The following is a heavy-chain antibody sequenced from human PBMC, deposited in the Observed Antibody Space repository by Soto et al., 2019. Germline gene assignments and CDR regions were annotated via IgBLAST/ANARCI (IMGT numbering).Heavy chain of an antibody. V-gene: IGHV3-74*01. CDR3: TRVGGSVSGMDV. CDR2: IDNAGSSV. J-gene: IGHJ6*02. D-gene: IGHD1-26*01. Sequence: EVQLVESGGGLVQPGGSLRLSCAAFGFTFSSYWMHWVRQAPGKGLVWVSRIDNAGSSVRYADSVKGRFTISRDNAKNTLYLQMNSLRAEDTAVYYCTRVGGSVSGMDVWRQGTTVTVSS. CDR1: GFTFSSYW.